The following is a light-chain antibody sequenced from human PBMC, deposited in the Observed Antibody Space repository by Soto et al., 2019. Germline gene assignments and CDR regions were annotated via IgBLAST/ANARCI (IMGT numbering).Light chain of an antibody. CDR2: AAS. CDR3: QQSLGIPYT. J-gene: IGKJ2*01. CDR1: QTIHTS. Sequence: DIQMTQSPSALSASVGDRVTITCRASQTIHTSLNWYQQKPGKAPKLLIYAASTLQSGVPSRFSGSGSGTDFTLTISSLQPEDFATYYCQQSLGIPYTFGQGTRLEIK. V-gene: IGKV1-39*01.